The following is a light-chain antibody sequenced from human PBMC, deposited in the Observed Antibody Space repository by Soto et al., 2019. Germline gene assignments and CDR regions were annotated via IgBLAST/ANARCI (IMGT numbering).Light chain of an antibody. Sequence: QSVLTQPASVSGSPGQSITISCTGTAIDIGNYNYVSWYQQHPGKAPKLMIYGVSNRPSGVSNRFSGSKSGNAASLTISGLQAEDEADYYCSSYTSYTTLWVFGGGTKLTVL. CDR3: SSYTSYTTLWV. J-gene: IGLJ3*02. CDR2: GVS. V-gene: IGLV2-14*01. CDR1: AIDIGNYNY.